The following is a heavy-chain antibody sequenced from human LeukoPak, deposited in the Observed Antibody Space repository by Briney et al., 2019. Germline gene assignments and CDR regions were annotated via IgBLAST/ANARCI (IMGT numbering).Heavy chain of an antibody. CDR3: AREPSPMVRGYSPAY. V-gene: IGHV1-46*01. CDR1: GYTFTSYY. D-gene: IGHD3-10*01. CDR2: MNPSGGST. Sequence: ASVKVSCKASGYTFTSYYMHWVRQAPGQGLEWMGIMNPSGGSTTYAQKFQGRVTMTRDTSTSTAHMELRSLRSEDTAVYYCAREPSPMVRGYSPAYWGQGTLVTVSS. J-gene: IGHJ4*02.